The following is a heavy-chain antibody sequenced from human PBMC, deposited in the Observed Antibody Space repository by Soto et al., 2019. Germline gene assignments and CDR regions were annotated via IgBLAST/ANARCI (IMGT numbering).Heavy chain of an antibody. Sequence: SETLSLTCFVSGGSISGSAYYWGWIRQAPRKGLEWIGGVQYSGSTYYNPSLESRVAISVDTSKNQFSLTLTSVTAADTAVYYCATNRIYLVRGTYHYGVVVWGQGTTVTVSS. D-gene: IGHD3-10*01. CDR2: VQYSGST. V-gene: IGHV4-39*01. CDR1: GGSISGSAYY. J-gene: IGHJ6*02. CDR3: ATNRIYLVRGTYHYGVVV.